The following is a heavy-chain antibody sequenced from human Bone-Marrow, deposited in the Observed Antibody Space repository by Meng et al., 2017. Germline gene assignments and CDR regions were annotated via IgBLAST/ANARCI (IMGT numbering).Heavy chain of an antibody. D-gene: IGHD1-26*01. J-gene: IGHJ4*02. CDR3: AKGIVGATSFDN. CDR2: IWYDGSNK. V-gene: IGHV3-30*02. Sequence: GESLKISCAASGFTFSSYGMHWVRQAPGKGLEWVAVIWYDGSNKYYADSVKGRFTISRDNSKNTLYMQMNSLRVEDTAIYYCAKGIVGATSFDNWGQGTLVTVSS. CDR1: GFTFSSYG.